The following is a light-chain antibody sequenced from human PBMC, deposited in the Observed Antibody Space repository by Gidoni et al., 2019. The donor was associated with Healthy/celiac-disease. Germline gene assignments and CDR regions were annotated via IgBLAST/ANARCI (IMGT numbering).Light chain of an antibody. V-gene: IGLV3-25*03. CDR1: ALPKQY. CDR3: QSADSSGTWV. J-gene: IGLJ3*02. CDR2: KDS. Sequence: SSELTPPPSVSVSPGQTARITCSGDALPKQYAYWYQQKPGQAPVLVIYKDSERPSGLPERFSGSSSGTTVTLTISGVQAEDEADYYCQSADSSGTWVFGGGTKLTVL.